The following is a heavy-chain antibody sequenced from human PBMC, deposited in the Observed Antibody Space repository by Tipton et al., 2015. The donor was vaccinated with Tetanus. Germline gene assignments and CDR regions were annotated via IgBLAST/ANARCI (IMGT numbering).Heavy chain of an antibody. CDR3: ARGGPYDYYYGMDV. D-gene: IGHD3-16*01. Sequence: TLSLTCTVSGGSISSGGYYWSWIRQHPGKGLEWIGYIYYSGSTYYNPSLKSRVTISVDTSKNQFSLKLSSVTAADTAVYYCARGGPYDYYYGMDVWGQGTTVTVSS. V-gene: IGHV4-31*03. J-gene: IGHJ6*02. CDR1: GGSISSGGYY. CDR2: IYYSGST.